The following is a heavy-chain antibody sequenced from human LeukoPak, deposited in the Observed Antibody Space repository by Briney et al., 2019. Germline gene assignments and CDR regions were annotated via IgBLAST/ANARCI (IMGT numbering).Heavy chain of an antibody. D-gene: IGHD3-10*01. CDR2: INPSGGST. V-gene: IGHV1-46*03. Sequence: GASVNVSCKPSGYTFTSNYMHWVRQAPGRGLEWMGLINPSGGSTSYARKFQGRVTMTRDTSTSTVYMELSSLRSEDTAVYYCARDIYGSGSYPLYYFDYWGQGTLVTVSS. CDR3: ARDIYGSGSYPLYYFDY. CDR1: GYTFTSNY. J-gene: IGHJ4*02.